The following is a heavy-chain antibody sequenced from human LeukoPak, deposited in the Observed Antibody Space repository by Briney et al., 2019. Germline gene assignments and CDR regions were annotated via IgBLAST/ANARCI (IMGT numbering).Heavy chain of an antibody. D-gene: IGHD5-18*01. CDR2: ISHDGSNK. J-gene: IGHJ4*02. CDR1: GFSFSKYG. Sequence: GGSLRLSCAASGFSFSKYGMHWVRQAPGKGLERVAVISHDGSNKYYADSMKGRFTISRDNSKNTLYLQMNSLRAEETAVYYCAGDGHTGMAVYHFDYWGQGALVTVSS. CDR3: AGDGHTGMAVYHFDY. V-gene: IGHV3-30*03.